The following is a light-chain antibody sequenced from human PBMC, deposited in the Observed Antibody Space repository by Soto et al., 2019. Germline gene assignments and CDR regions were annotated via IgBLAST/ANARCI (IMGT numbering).Light chain of an antibody. Sequence: EIVLTQSPATLSVSPGETATLSCRASQSVSSSLAWYQQKPGQAPRLLISDASTRAAGLPATFSGSGSGTEFTLTISSLQSEDFAVYFCQQSNNWPKTFGQGTKVDIK. CDR3: QQSNNWPKT. CDR1: QSVSSS. CDR2: DAS. J-gene: IGKJ1*01. V-gene: IGKV3-15*01.